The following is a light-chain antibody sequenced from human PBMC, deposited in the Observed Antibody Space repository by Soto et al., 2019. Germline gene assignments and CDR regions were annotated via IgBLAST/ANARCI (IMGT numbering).Light chain of an antibody. Sequence: QLVLTQSPSASASLGASVKLTCTLSSGHSSYAIAWHQQQPEKGPRYLMKVNSDGSHSKGDGIPDRFSGSSSGAERYLTISSLQSEDEADYYCQTWGTGIVVFGGGTKLTV. J-gene: IGLJ2*01. CDR2: VNSDGSH. V-gene: IGLV4-69*01. CDR1: SGHSSYA. CDR3: QTWGTGIVV.